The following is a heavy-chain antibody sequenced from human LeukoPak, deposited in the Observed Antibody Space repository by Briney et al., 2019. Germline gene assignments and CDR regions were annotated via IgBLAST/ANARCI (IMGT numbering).Heavy chain of an antibody. V-gene: IGHV3-48*03. D-gene: IGHD2-21*02. CDR1: GFTFDDYA. J-gene: IGHJ3*02. Sequence: GGSLRLSCAASGFTFDDYAVNWVRQAPGKGLEWVSFINSRSSTIYYADSVKGRFTISRDNAKNSLYLQMNSLRAEDTAVYYCTSHTGTGDAFRPFHIWGQGTMVTVSS. CDR3: TSHTGTGDAFRPFHI. CDR2: INSRSSTI.